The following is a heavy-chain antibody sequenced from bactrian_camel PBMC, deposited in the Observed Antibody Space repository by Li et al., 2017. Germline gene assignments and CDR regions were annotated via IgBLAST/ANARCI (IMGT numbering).Heavy chain of an antibody. D-gene: IGHD2*01. V-gene: IGHV3S53*01. Sequence: HVQLVESGGGSVQAGGSLTLTCAASSYLYNTYCMAWFRQAPGKEREAIAQIASYGVKTYADSVQGRFAISQDSTKNTLFLTMNTLKPEDTGMYYCAADGGLS. CDR1: SYLYNTYC. CDR2: IASYGVK.